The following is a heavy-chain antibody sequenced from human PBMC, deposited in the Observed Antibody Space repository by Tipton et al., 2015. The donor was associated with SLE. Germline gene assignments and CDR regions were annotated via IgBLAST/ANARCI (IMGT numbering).Heavy chain of an antibody. CDR2: TYYRSKWYN. CDR1: GDSVSSNSAA. J-gene: IGHJ5*02. CDR3: ARDEGYYYDSSGSPGYNWFDP. V-gene: IGHV6-1*01. D-gene: IGHD3-22*01. Sequence: PGLVKPSQTLSLTCAISGDSVSSNSAAWNWIRQSPSRGLEWLGRTYYRSKWYNDYAVSVKSRITINPDTSKNQFSLQLNSVTPEDTAVYYCARDEGYYYDSSGSPGYNWFDPWGQGTLVTVSS.